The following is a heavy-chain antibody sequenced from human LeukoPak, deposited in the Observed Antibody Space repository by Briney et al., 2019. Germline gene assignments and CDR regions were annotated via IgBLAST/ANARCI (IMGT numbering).Heavy chain of an antibody. J-gene: IGHJ4*02. V-gene: IGHV3-48*03. Sequence: AGGSLRLSCAASGFTFSSYEMNWVRQAPGKGLEWASYISSSGSTIYYADSVKGRFTISRDNAKNSLYLQMNSLRAEDTAVYYCARDLGYSSGWGTFDYWGQGTLVTVSS. CDR1: GFTFSSYE. CDR3: ARDLGYSSGWGTFDY. CDR2: ISSSGSTI. D-gene: IGHD6-19*01.